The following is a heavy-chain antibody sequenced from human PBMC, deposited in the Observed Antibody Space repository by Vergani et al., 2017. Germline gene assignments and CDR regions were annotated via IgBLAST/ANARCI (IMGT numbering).Heavy chain of an antibody. CDR2: INPNSGGT. V-gene: IGHV1-2*02. CDR3: GMDV. J-gene: IGHJ6*02. CDR1: GYTFTGYY. Sequence: QVQLVQSGAEVKKPGASVKVSCKASGYTFTGYYMHWVRQAPGQGLEWMGWINPNSGGTNYAQKLQGRVTMTTDTAVYYCARDSDWLAARVLIYYYYGMDVWGQGTTVTVSS. D-gene: IGHD6-6*01.